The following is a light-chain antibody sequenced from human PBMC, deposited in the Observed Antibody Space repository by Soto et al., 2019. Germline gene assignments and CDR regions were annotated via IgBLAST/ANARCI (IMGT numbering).Light chain of an antibody. J-gene: IGKJ1*01. CDR1: QTISSW. Sequence: DIQMTQSPSTLSASIGDRVTITCRASQTISSWLAWYQQKPGKAPTLLIYDASSLESGVPSRFSGSGSGTEFTLTISSLQPDDFATYYCQQYKSYLWTFGQGTKVETK. V-gene: IGKV1-5*01. CDR2: DAS. CDR3: QQYKSYLWT.